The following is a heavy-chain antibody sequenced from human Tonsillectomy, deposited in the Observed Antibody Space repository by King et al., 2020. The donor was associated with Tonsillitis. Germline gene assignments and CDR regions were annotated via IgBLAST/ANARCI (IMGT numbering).Heavy chain of an antibody. Sequence: VQLVESGGGVVQAGRSLRLSCAASGFTFKSYGMHWVRQVSGKGLEGVAAISHDGSKEYYADSVRGRFTISSDNSKSTLYLQMDTLRAEDTAVYYRARDGGYPPSRFDIWGHGTTVTVSS. D-gene: IGHD5-12*01. CDR1: GFTFKSYG. CDR2: ISHDGSKE. CDR3: ARDGGYPPSRFDI. J-gene: IGHJ3*02. V-gene: IGHV3-33*05.